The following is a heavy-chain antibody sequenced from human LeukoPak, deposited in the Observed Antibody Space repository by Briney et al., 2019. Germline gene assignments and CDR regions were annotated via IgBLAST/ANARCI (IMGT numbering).Heavy chain of an antibody. CDR2: IYSGGST. D-gene: IGHD4-17*01. CDR1: GFTVSSNY. J-gene: IGHJ5*02. CDR3: ARSYGDYAGINWFDP. V-gene: IGHV3-53*01. Sequence: PGGSLRLSCAASGFTVSSNYMSWVRQAPGKGLEWVSVIYSGGSTYYADSVKGRFTISRDNSKNTLYLQMNSLRAEDTAVYYCARSYGDYAGINWFDPRGQGTLVTVSS.